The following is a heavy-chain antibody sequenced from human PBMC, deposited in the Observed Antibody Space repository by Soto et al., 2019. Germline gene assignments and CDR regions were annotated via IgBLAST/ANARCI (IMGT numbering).Heavy chain of an antibody. D-gene: IGHD3-22*01. CDR1: GGSISSSNW. CDR2: IYHSGST. CDR3: ARFAPGTSSGYSYHFDY. V-gene: IGHV4-4*02. Sequence: SETLSLTCAVSGGSISSSNWWSWVRQPPGKGLEWIGEIYHSGSTNYNPSLKSRVTISVDKSKNQFSLKLSSVTAADTAVYYCARFAPGTSSGYSYHFDYWGQGTLVTV. J-gene: IGHJ4*02.